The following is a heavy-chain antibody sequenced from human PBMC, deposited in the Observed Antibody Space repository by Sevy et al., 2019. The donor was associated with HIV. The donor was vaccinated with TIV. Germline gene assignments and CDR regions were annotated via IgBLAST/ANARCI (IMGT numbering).Heavy chain of an antibody. Sequence: GGSLRLSCAASGFTFSSYAMHWVRQAPGKGLEWVAVISYDGSNKYYADSVKGRFTISRDNSKNTLYLQMNGLRAEDTAVYYCARDKLWFGDYYGMDVWGQGTTVTVSS. D-gene: IGHD3-10*01. CDR1: GFTFSSYA. CDR3: ARDKLWFGDYYGMDV. CDR2: ISYDGSNK. J-gene: IGHJ6*02. V-gene: IGHV3-30-3*01.